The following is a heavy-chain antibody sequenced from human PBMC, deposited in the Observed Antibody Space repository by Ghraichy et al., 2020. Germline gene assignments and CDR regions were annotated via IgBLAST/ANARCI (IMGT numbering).Heavy chain of an antibody. CDR1: GGSFSGYY. D-gene: IGHD4-17*01. J-gene: IGHJ5*02. V-gene: IGHV4-34*01. Sequence: SETLSLTCAVYGGSFSGYYWSWIRQPPGKGLEWIGEINHSGSTNYNPSLKSRVTISVDTSKNQFSLKLSSVTAADTAVYYCARRRRGSTVTTYNWFDPWGQGTLVTVSS. CDR2: INHSGST. CDR3: ARRRRGSTVTTYNWFDP.